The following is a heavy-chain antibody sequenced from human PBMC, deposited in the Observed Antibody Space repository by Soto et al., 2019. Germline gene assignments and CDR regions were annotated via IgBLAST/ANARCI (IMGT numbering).Heavy chain of an antibody. CDR3: AKDRRYYDSSGYYVFTGYFDY. D-gene: IGHD3-22*01. Sequence: QVQLVESGGGVVQPGRSLRLSCAASGFTFSSYGMHWVRQAPGKGLEWVAVISYDGSNKYYADSVKGRFTISRDNSKNTLYLQMNSLRAEDTAVYYCAKDRRYYDSSGYYVFTGYFDYWGQGTLVTVSS. V-gene: IGHV3-30*18. J-gene: IGHJ4*02. CDR1: GFTFSSYG. CDR2: ISYDGSNK.